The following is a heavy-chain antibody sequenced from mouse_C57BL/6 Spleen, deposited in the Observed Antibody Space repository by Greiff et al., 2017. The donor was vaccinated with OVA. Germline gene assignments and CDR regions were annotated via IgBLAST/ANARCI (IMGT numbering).Heavy chain of an antibody. J-gene: IGHJ3*01. CDR2: IYPGDGDT. D-gene: IGHD1-1*01. V-gene: IGHV1-80*01. Sequence: VQLKESGAELVKPGASVKISCKASGYAFSSYWMNWVKQRPGKGLEWIGQIYPGDGDTNYNGKFKGKATLTADKSSSTAYMQLSSLTSEDSAVYFCARDYGRGGAWFAYWGQGTLVTVSA. CDR1: GYAFSSYW. CDR3: ARDYGRGGAWFAY.